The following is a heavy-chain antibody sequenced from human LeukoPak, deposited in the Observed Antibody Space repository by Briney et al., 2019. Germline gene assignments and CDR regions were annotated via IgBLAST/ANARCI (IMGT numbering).Heavy chain of an antibody. CDR2: IKQDGSEK. J-gene: IGHJ4*02. CDR1: GLTFSNYW. V-gene: IGHV3-7*03. Sequence: QPGRSLRLSCAASGLTFSNYWMDWVRQAPGKGLEWVANIKQDGSEKNYVDSVKGRFIISRDNAKNSLYLQMNTLRADDTAVYYCARDGFGTGSNWGQGTLVTVSS. D-gene: IGHD3-16*01. CDR3: ARDGFGTGSN.